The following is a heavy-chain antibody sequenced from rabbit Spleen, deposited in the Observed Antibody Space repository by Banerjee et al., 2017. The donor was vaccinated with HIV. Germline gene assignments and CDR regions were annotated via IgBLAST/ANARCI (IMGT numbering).Heavy chain of an antibody. CDR2: INIATGKS. CDR3: ARDLVTVIGWNFNL. J-gene: IGHJ4*01. Sequence: QEQLEESGGDLVKPEGSLTLTCKASGVSLNDKDVMCWVRQAPGKGLEWIACINIATGKSVYASWAKGRFIMFRTSSTTVTLQMTSLTAADTATYFCARDLVTVIGWNFNLWGPGTLVTVS. D-gene: IGHD1-1*01. V-gene: IGHV1S45*01. CDR1: GVSLNDKDV.